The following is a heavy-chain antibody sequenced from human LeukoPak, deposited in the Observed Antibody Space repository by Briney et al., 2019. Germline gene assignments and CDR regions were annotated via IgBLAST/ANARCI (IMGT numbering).Heavy chain of an antibody. J-gene: IGHJ4*02. CDR2: IYSTGST. V-gene: IGHV4-4*07. Sequence: SETLSLTCTVSGGSISGYYWSWIRQPAGKALEWIGRIYSTGSTHYNPSLKSRVTMSVGTSKNQFSLKLSSVTAADAAVYYCARVAFWSGYYTHFDYWGQGTLVTVSS. CDR3: ARVAFWSGYYTHFDY. D-gene: IGHD3-3*01. CDR1: GGSISGYY.